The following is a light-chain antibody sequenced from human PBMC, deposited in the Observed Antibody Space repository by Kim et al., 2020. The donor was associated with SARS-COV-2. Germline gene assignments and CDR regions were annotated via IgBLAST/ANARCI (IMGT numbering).Light chain of an antibody. Sequence: ASIGDRVTITCRESQDIANSLAWYQQKAGKVPQVLIYAAATLQSGVPSRFSGSGSGTEFTLTIGGLQTEDVATYFCQKYSSAPWTFGPGTKVDIK. V-gene: IGKV1-27*01. J-gene: IGKJ1*01. CDR2: AAA. CDR3: QKYSSAPWT. CDR1: QDIANS.